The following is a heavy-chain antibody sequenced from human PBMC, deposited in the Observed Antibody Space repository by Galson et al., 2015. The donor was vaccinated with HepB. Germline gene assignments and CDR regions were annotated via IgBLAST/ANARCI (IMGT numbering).Heavy chain of an antibody. D-gene: IGHD5-12*01. CDR2: ISSDSTTI. Sequence: SLRLSCAASGFRLTDYAMNWVRRAPGKGLEWAACISSDSTTIHYADSVKGRFTISRGNAKNSVFLQMNSLRGEDTAVYYCVRDRGSGFGGNDVPSFDYWGRGSLVTVSP. J-gene: IGHJ4*02. V-gene: IGHV3-48*01. CDR3: VRDRGSGFGGNDVPSFDY. CDR1: GFRLTDYA.